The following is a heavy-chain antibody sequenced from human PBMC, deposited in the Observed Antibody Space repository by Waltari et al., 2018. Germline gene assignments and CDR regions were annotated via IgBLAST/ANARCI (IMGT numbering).Heavy chain of an antibody. J-gene: IGHJ6*02. CDR1: GFRFSNYW. CDR2: ISNDESSL. D-gene: IGHD3-10*01. Sequence: EEPLLESGGGLVQPGDSLRLSCAASGFRFSNYWLNWVRPAPGKGLVWVARISNDESSLTYADSVKGRFTISRDNAKNTLYLQMKRLRAEDTAVYYCVRLAQRTYRSPVPGRHYYYGMDVWGQGTTVTVSS. CDR3: VRLAQRTYRSPVPGRHYYYGMDV. V-gene: IGHV3-74*03.